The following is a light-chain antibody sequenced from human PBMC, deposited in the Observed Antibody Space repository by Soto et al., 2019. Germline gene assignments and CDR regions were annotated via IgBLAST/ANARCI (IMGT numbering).Light chain of an antibody. CDR1: QSVSSNY. Sequence: EIVLTQSPGTLSLSPGERATLSCRASQSVSSNYLAWYQQKSGQAPRLLIYVASSRATGIPDRFSGSGSGTDFTLTISILEPEDFAVYSCQHYGCSMRTFCPVTKL. CDR2: VAS. V-gene: IGKV3-20*01. CDR3: QHYGCSMRT. J-gene: IGKJ1*01.